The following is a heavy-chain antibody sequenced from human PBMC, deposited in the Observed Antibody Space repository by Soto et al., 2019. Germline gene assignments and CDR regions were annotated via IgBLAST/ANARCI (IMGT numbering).Heavy chain of an antibody. J-gene: IGHJ2*01. V-gene: IGHV3-30*03. CDR3: VRQQVGWYFDL. CDR2: ISHDASNR. CDR1: GFTFSSYG. D-gene: IGHD1-26*01. Sequence: QGQLVESGGGVVRPGRSLRLSCEASGFTFSSYGMHWVRQAPGTGLEYVAIISHDASNRYYADFVKGRFTISRDNSKNTLYLEMNGLRADDTALYYCVRQQVGWYFDLWGRGTLVTVSS.